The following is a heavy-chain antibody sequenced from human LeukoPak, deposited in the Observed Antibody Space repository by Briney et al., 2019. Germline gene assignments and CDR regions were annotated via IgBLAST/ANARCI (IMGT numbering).Heavy chain of an antibody. V-gene: IGHV1-2*02. Sequence: ASVKVSCKASGYTFTGYYMHWVRQAPGQGLEWMGWINPNSGGTNYAQRCQGRVTMTRDTSISTAYMELSRLRSDDTAVYYCARKGSSYGFRGLGWFDPWGQGTPVTVSS. CDR1: GYTFTGYY. CDR3: ARKGSSYGFRGLGWFDP. J-gene: IGHJ5*02. CDR2: INPNSGGT. D-gene: IGHD5-18*01.